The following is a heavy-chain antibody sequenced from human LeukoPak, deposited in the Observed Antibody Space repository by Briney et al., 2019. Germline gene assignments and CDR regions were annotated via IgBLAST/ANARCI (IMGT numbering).Heavy chain of an antibody. CDR3: ARDPGAAAVWWFDP. CDR2: ISTGNGNT. V-gene: IGHV1-3*03. D-gene: IGHD6-13*01. J-gene: IGHJ5*02. CDR1: ASTFSTYA. Sequence: ASVKVSCKASASTFSTYAIHWVRQAPGQGLEWMGWISTGNGNTRYSKAFQDRVTTTRDTSASTVYMELSSPRSEDTAVYYCARDPGAAAVWWFDPWGQGTLVTVSS.